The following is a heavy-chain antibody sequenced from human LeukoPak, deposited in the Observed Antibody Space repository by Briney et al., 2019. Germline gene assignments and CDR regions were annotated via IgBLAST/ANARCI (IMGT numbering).Heavy chain of an antibody. CDR2: IDPSGGST. D-gene: IGHD6-13*01. CDR1: EYTFTSYY. Sequence: VASVTVSCKASEYTFTSYYMHWVRQAPGQGLEWMGLIDPSGGSTSYVQKAQKFQGRVTMTADTSTSTVYMELSSLRPEDTAVYYCARAVGGSSSWYYWGQGTLVTVSS. J-gene: IGHJ4*02. V-gene: IGHV1-46*01. CDR3: ARAVGGSSSWYY.